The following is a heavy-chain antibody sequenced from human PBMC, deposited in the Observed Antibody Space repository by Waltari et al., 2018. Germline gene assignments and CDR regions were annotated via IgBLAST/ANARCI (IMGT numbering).Heavy chain of an antibody. Sequence: QVQLVQSGAEVKKPGSSVQVSCKASGGTFRSYTISWVRQAPGQGLEWMGRIIPILGIANYAQKFQGRVTITADKSTSTAYMELSSLRSEDTAVYYCAREETLGYCSSTSCYAEWFDPWGQGTLVTVSS. D-gene: IGHD2-2*01. CDR1: GGTFRSYT. J-gene: IGHJ5*02. CDR2: IIPILGIA. V-gene: IGHV1-69*08. CDR3: AREETLGYCSSTSCYAEWFDP.